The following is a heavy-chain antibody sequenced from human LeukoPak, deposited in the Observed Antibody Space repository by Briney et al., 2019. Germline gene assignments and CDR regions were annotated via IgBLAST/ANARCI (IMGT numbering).Heavy chain of an antibody. D-gene: IGHD3-22*01. CDR2: MSSDGSNI. J-gene: IGHJ4*02. CDR1: GFSLNNFA. Sequence: GGSLRLSCAASGFSLNNFAVHWVRQAPGKGLEWVALMSSDGSNIQYADSVKGRFTISRDNSKNTLYLQMNSLRAEDTAMYYCARRAGDYSHPYDYWGQGTLVTVSS. CDR3: ARRAGDYSHPYDY. V-gene: IGHV3-30*04.